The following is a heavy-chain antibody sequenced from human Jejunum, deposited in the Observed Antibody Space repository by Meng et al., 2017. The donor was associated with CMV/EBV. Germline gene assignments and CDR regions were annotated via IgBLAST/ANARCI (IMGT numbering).Heavy chain of an antibody. CDR3: SRGGGGDGTYLLDY. J-gene: IGHJ4*02. CDR2: INPSSGAI. D-gene: IGHD2-21*01. Sequence: GQLLQSGAEVKKPGASVKASCKASGYAFTGYYIHWLRQAPGQGLEWMGWINPSSGAIFYAQKFQDRVTMSRETSITTVYMDLSSLRSDDTAVYFCSRGGGGDGTYLLDYWGQGTLVTVSS. CDR1: GYAFTGYY. V-gene: IGHV1-2*02.